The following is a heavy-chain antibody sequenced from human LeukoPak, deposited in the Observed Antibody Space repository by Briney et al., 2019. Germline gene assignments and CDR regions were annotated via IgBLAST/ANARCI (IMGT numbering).Heavy chain of an antibody. J-gene: IGHJ1*01. CDR3: ARGPYYYDSYFQH. D-gene: IGHD3-22*01. V-gene: IGHV3-64*01. CDR2: ISSNGGST. CDR1: GFTFSSYA. Sequence: PGGSLRLSCAASGFTFSSYAMHWVRQAPGKGLEYVSAISSNGGSTYYANSVKGRFTISRDNSKNTLYLQMGSLRAEDMAVYYCARGPYYYDSYFQHWGQGTLVTVSS.